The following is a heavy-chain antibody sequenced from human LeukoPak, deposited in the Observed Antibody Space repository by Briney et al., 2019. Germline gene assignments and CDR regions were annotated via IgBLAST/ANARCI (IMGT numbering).Heavy chain of an antibody. D-gene: IGHD6-19*01. Sequence: SETLSLTCTVSGGSISSYYWSWIRQPPGKGLEWIGYIYYSGSTNYNPSLKSRVTISVDTSKNQFSLKLSSVTAADTAVYYCARGMRQWLTHAFDIWGQGTMVTVSP. CDR1: GGSISSYY. CDR3: ARGMRQWLTHAFDI. V-gene: IGHV4-59*01. CDR2: IYYSGST. J-gene: IGHJ3*02.